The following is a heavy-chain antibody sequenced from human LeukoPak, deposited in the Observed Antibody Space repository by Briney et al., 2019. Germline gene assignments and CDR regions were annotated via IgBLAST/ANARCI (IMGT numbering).Heavy chain of an antibody. CDR1: GFTFTSYT. D-gene: IGHD7-27*01. CDR3: AIDPNWETHN. J-gene: IGHJ4*02. V-gene: IGHV3-23*01. CDR2: IGNNGGGI. Sequence: GGSLRLSCAASGFTFTSYTMYWVRQDPGKGLEWVSIIGNNGGGIHYADSVRGRFTISRDNSKNTLYLQMTNLRVDDTALYYCAIDPNWETHNWGQGVLVTVSS.